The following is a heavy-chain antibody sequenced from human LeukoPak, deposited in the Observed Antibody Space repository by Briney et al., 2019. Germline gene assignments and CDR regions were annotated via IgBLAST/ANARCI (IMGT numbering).Heavy chain of an antibody. CDR1: GYIFTVFY. J-gene: IGHJ4*02. D-gene: IGHD1-26*01. CDR2: INPNSGGT. V-gene: IGHV1-2*02. Sequence: GASVTVSCTSSGYIFTVFYMHWVRQAPGQGLEWMGWINPNSGGTNSAQKFQGRVTMTRDTSISTAYMELSRLTSDDTAVYYCARHPYSGSYHFDYWGQGTLVTVSS. CDR3: ARHPYSGSYHFDY.